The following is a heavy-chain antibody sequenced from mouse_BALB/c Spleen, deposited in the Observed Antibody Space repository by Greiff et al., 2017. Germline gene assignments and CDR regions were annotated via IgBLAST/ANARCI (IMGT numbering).Heavy chain of an antibody. J-gene: IGHJ2*01. CDR3: ARGGYYDY. V-gene: IGHV5-6*01. CDR1: GFTFSSYG. D-gene: IGHD1-1*01. Sequence: EVQVVESGGDLVKPGGSLKLSCAASGFTFSSYGMSWVRQTPDKRLEWVATISSGGSYTYYPDSVKGRFTISRDNAKNTLYLQMSSLKSEDTAMYYCARGGYYDYWGQGTTLTVSS. CDR2: ISSGGSYT.